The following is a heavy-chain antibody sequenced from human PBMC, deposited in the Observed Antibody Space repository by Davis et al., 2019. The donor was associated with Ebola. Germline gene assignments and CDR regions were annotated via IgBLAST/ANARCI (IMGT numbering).Heavy chain of an antibody. V-gene: IGHV4-4*02. J-gene: IGHJ4*02. Sequence: MPSETLSLTCAVSGGSISSSNWWSWVRQPPGKGLEWIGEIYHSGSTNYNPSLKSRVTISVDKSKNQFSLKLSSVTAADTAVYYCARESSSSWQLDYWGQGTLVTVSS. D-gene: IGHD6-13*01. CDR3: ARESSSSWQLDY. CDR1: GGSISSSNW. CDR2: IYHSGST.